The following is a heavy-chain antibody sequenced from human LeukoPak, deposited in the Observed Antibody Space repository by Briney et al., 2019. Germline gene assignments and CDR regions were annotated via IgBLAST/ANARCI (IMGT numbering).Heavy chain of an antibody. D-gene: IGHD1-20*01. J-gene: IGHJ4*02. CDR1: GFTFRRCG. CDR2: ISFDGSYK. Sequence: GGSLRLSCAASGFTFRRCGFHWVRQAPAKGLEWVPFISFDGSYKNNTDSVTGRFIISRDKSQNTLCLQMSSLRVEDTAVYYCLRGIIDDYWGQGTLVTVSS. CDR3: LRGIIDDY. V-gene: IGHV3-30*03.